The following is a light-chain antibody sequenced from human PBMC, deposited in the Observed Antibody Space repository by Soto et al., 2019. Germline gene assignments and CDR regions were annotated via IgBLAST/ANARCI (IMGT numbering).Light chain of an antibody. CDR3: QQYNNWPRT. V-gene: IGKV3-15*01. Sequence: EIVMTQSPATLSVSPGERATLSCRASQSVSSNLAWYQQKPGQAPRLLIYGASTRATGIPARFGGSGSGTEFTLTIIILQSEDFAVYYCQQYNNWPRTFGQGTKGDIK. CDR1: QSVSSN. CDR2: GAS. J-gene: IGKJ1*01.